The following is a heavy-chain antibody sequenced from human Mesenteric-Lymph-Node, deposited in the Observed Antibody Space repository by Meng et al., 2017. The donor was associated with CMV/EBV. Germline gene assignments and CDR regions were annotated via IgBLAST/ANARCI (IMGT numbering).Heavy chain of an antibody. CDR3: ARGGYSSGPVDY. CDR2: IYYSGST. Sequence: SETLSLTCTVSGGSISSSSYYWGWIRQPPGKGLEWIGSIYYSGSTYYNPSLKSRVTISVDTSKNQFSLKLSSVTAADTAVYYCARGGYSSGPVDYWGQGTLVTVSS. J-gene: IGHJ4*02. CDR1: GGSISSSSYY. D-gene: IGHD6-19*01. V-gene: IGHV4-39*07.